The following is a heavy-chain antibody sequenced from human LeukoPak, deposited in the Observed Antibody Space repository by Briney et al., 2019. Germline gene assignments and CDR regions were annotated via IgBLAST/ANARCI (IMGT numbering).Heavy chain of an antibody. CDR3: VRDYGGVRGVTASDF. D-gene: IGHD3-10*01. J-gene: IGHJ4*02. CDR1: GFTFSHYS. V-gene: IGHV3-21*01. Sequence: AGGSLRLSCAASGFTFSHYSMNCVRQAPGKGLEWVSSISSGSNYIYYADSVKGQFTISRDNAKNSLYLQMNSLRAEGTAVYYCVRDYGGVRGVTASDFWGQGTLVTVSS. CDR2: ISSGSNYI.